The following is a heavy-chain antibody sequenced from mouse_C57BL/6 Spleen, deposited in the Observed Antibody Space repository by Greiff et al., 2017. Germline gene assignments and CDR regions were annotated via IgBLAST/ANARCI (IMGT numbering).Heavy chain of an antibody. CDR2: IDPSDSYT. Sequence: QVQLQQSGAELVMPGASVKLSCKASGYTFTSYWMHWVKQRPGQGLEWIGEIDPSDSYTNYNQKFKGKSTLTVDKSSSTAYMQLSSLTSEDSAVYYCARGYCGMDYWGQGTTLTVSS. J-gene: IGHJ2*01. V-gene: IGHV1-69*01. CDR1: GYTFTSYW. D-gene: IGHD2-3*01. CDR3: ARGYCGMDY.